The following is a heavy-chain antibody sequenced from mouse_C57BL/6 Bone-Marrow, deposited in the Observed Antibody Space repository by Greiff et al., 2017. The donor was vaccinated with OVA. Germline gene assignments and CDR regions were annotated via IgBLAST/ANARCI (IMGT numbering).Heavy chain of an antibody. CDR1: GFTFSDYY. CDR2: ISNGGGST. CDR3: AGGAY. J-gene: IGHJ3*01. V-gene: IGHV5-12*01. Sequence: EVKLMESGGGLVQPGGSLKLSCAASGFTFSDYYMYWVRQTPEKRLEWVAYISNGGGSTYYPDTVKGRFTISRDNAKNTLYLQMSRLKSEDTAMYYCAGGAYWGQGTLVTVSA.